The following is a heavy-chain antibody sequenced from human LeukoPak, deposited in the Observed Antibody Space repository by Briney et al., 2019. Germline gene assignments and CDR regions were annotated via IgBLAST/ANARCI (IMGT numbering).Heavy chain of an antibody. V-gene: IGHV1-18*01. CDR3: ARGGSDWYSDY. CDR2: ISTYNGNT. Sequence: ASVKVSCKASAYTFTTHDITWVRQAPGLGLEWMGWISTYNGNTKYAQTLQGRVTMTTDTSTSTAYMELRSLRSDDTAVYYCARGGSDWYSDYWGQGTLVTVSS. CDR1: AYTFTTHD. D-gene: IGHD6-19*01. J-gene: IGHJ4*02.